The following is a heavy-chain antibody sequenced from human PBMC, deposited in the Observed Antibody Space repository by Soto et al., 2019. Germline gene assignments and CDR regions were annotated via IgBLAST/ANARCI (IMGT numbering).Heavy chain of an antibody. J-gene: IGHJ6*03. V-gene: IGHV4-4*02. D-gene: IGHD2-2*01. Sequence: SETLSLTCAVSSGSISSSNWWSWVRQPPGKGLEWIGEIYHSGSTNYNPSLKSRVTISVDKSKNQFSLKLSSVTAADTAVYYCAAYQLRPFYYYYYYMDVWGKGTTVTVSS. CDR2: IYHSGST. CDR3: AAYQLRPFYYYYYYMDV. CDR1: SGSISSSNW.